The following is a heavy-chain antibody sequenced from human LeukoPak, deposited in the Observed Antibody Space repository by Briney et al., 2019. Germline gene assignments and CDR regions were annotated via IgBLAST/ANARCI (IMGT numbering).Heavy chain of an antibody. J-gene: IGHJ4*02. V-gene: IGHV3-13*01. D-gene: IGHD6-13*01. CDR3: ARARMPGIQTAGRVNYFDS. CDR2: IDTAGNT. CDR1: EFTFSSYD. Sequence: GGSLRLSCAASEFTFSSYDMHWVRQVTGKGLEWVSTIDTAGNTWYPDSVKGRFTISRENAKNSLNLQMNSLRVGDTAVYYCARARMPGIQTAGRVNYFDSWGQGTLVTVSS.